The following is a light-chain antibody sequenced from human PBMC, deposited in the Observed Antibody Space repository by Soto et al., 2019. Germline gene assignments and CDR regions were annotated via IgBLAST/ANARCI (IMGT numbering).Light chain of an antibody. V-gene: IGKV1-5*03. J-gene: IGKJ1*01. CDR2: KAS. CDR3: QHYNAYSRT. Sequence: DIQMTQSPPTLSTSIGDRVTITCRASQSIDTSLAWYQQKPGKAPKLLIYKASSLQSGVPSRFSGSGSGTEFTLTISSLQPDDFATYSCQHYNAYSRTFGQGTKVEVK. CDR1: QSIDTS.